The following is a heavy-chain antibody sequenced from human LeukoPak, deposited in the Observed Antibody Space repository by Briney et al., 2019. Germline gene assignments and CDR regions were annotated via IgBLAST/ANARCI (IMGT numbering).Heavy chain of an antibody. J-gene: IGHJ5*02. CDR3: ARAPSQLYWCDP. CDR1: GCTFTSYY. Sequence: ASVKVSCKASGCTFTSYYMHWVRQAPGQGLEWMGIINPSGGSTSYAQKFQGRVTMTRDTSTSTVYMELSSLRSEDTAVYYCARAPSQLYWCDPWGEGTLVTVSS. D-gene: IGHD1-1*01. CDR2: INPSGGST. V-gene: IGHV1-46*01.